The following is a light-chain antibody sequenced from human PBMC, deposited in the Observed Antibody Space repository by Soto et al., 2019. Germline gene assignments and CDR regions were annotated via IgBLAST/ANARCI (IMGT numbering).Light chain of an antibody. CDR2: KAS. V-gene: IGKV1-5*03. CDR3: QQYKTYPGT. Sequence: DIQMTQSPSTLSASVGDRVTITCRASETISTWLAWYQQKPGKAPNLLIYKASTLGSGVPSRFIGSGSGTEFTLTIRGLQPDDFATYYCQQYKTYPGTFGPGTKVEIK. J-gene: IGKJ1*01. CDR1: ETISTW.